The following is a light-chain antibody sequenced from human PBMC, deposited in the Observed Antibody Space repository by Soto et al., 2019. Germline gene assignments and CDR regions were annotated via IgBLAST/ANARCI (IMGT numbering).Light chain of an antibody. CDR2: EVS. J-gene: IGLJ3*02. CDR3: SSYTSSWV. CDR1: SSDVGGYNY. Sequence: QSALTQPASVSGSPGQSITISCTGTSSDVGGYNYVSWYQRHPGKAPKLMIYEVSNRPSGVSNRFSGSKSGNTASLTISGLQAEDEADYYCSSYTSSWVFGGGTKLTVL. V-gene: IGLV2-14*01.